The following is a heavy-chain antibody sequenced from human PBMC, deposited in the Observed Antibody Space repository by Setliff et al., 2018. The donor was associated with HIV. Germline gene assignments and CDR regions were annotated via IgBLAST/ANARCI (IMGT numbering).Heavy chain of an antibody. D-gene: IGHD4-17*01. CDR2: IWPDDSNT. CDR3: SRASDYGGNSGHFQH. CDR1: GYSFTNYW. V-gene: IGHV5-51*01. Sequence: PGESLKISCKASGYSFTNYWVGWVRQMPGNGLELMGLIWPDDSNTMYSPSFQGQVTMSVDKSINTAYLQWSSLKAPDTAMYYCSRASDYGGNSGHFQHWGQGTLVTVSS. J-gene: IGHJ1*01.